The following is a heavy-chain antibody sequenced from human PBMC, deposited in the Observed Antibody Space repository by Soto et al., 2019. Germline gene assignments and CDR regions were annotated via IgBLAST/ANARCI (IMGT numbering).Heavy chain of an antibody. D-gene: IGHD6-19*01. CDR1: GFTFSSYG. Sequence: QVQLVESGGGVVQPGRSLRLSCAASGFTFSSYGMHWVRQSPGKGLEWVAVISYDGSNKYYADSVKGRFTISRDNSKNTLYLQMNSLRAEDTAVYYCAKEYRLSHRQWLVPYYFDYWGQGTLVTVSS. J-gene: IGHJ4*02. V-gene: IGHV3-30*18. CDR3: AKEYRLSHRQWLVPYYFDY. CDR2: ISYDGSNK.